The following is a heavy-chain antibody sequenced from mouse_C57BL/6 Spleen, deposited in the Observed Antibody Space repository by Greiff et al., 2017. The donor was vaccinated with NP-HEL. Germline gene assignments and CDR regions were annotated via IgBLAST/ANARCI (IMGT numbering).Heavy chain of an antibody. CDR2: ISYSGST. CDR1: GYSITSDY. D-gene: IGHD1-1*01. V-gene: IGHV3-8*01. Sequence: EVKLQESGPGLAKPSQTLSLTCSVTGYSITSDYWNWIRKFPGNKLEYMGYISYSGSTYYNPSLKSRISITRDTSKNQYYLQLNSVTTEDTATYYCAREGAYYYGSSYGYFDYWGQGTTLTVSS. CDR3: AREGAYYYGSSYGYFDY. J-gene: IGHJ2*01.